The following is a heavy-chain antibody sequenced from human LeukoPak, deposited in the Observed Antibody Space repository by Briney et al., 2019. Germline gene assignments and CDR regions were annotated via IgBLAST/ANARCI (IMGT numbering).Heavy chain of an antibody. J-gene: IGHJ5*02. CDR1: GGTFSSYA. D-gene: IGHD6-13*01. V-gene: IGHV1-69*04. CDR2: IIPILGIA. Sequence: SVKVSCKASGGTFSSYAISWVRQAPGQGLEWMGRIIPILGIANYAQKFQGRVTITADKSTSTAYMELSSLRSEDTAVYYCARDDMYSSSRYWFDPWGQGTLVTVSS. CDR3: ARDDMYSSSRYWFDP.